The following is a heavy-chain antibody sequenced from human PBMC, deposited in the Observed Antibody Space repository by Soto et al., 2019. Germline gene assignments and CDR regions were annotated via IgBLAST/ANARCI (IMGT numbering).Heavy chain of an antibody. CDR2: ISYDGSNK. Sequence: PGGSLRLSCSASGFRFSALGMHWVRQAPGKGLEWVAVISYDGSNKYYADSVKGRFTISRDNSKNTLYLQMNSLRAEDTAVYYCAKDPLLVWGQGTLVTVSS. CDR1: GFRFSALG. V-gene: IGHV3-30*18. CDR3: AKDPLLV. J-gene: IGHJ4*02. D-gene: IGHD6-13*01.